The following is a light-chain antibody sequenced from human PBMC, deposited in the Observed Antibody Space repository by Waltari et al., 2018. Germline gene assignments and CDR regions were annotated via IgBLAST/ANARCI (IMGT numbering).Light chain of an antibody. V-gene: IGKV1-5*01. CDR1: ESIGTS. CDR3: QQYYTYSLWA. Sequence: DIQMTQSPSTLSASVGDRVTFTCRASESIGTSLVWYQQKSGKAPKPLIYHASTLEGGVPSRFSGSGSGTDFTLTISSLQPDDFATYFCQQYYTYSLWAFGQGTKVETK. CDR2: HAS. J-gene: IGKJ1*01.